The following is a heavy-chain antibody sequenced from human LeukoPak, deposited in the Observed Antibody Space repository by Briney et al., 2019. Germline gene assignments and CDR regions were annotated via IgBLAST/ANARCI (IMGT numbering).Heavy chain of an antibody. CDR3: ARDTGTGAVDY. D-gene: IGHD6-13*01. J-gene: IGHJ4*02. Sequence: ASVKVSCKASGYTFTSYDINWVRQATGQGLEWMGWMNPNSGNTGYAQKFLGRVTMTRDTSISTAYMDLSSLRSDDTAVYFCARDTGTGAVDYWGQGTLVTVSS. CDR2: MNPNSGNT. V-gene: IGHV1-8*02. CDR1: GYTFTSYD.